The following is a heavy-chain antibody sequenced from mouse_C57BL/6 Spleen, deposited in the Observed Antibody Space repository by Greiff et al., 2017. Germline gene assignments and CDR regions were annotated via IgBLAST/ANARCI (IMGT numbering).Heavy chain of an antibody. J-gene: IGHJ2*01. V-gene: IGHV5-6*01. CDR2: ISSGGSYT. D-gene: IGHD3-3*01. CDR1: GFTFSSDG. Sequence: EVMLVESGGDLVKPGGSLKLSCAASGFTFSSDGMSWVRQTPDKRLEWVATISSGGSYTYYPASVKGRFTISRDNAKNTLYLQMSSLKSEDTAMYDCAREGGTATNFDDWGQGTTLTVSS. CDR3: AREGGTATNFDD.